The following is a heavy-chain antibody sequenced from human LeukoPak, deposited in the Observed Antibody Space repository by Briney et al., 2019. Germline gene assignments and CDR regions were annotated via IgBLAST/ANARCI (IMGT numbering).Heavy chain of an antibody. CDR1: GGSISSYY. CDR2: IHYSGST. J-gene: IGHJ5*02. V-gene: IGHV4-59*01. D-gene: IGHD3-10*01. Sequence: SETLSLTCTVSGGSISSYYWSWIRQPPGKGLEWIGYIHYSGSTNYNPSLKSRVTISVDTSKNQFSLKLTSVTAADTAVYYCARKGEHYYDSGKLWPAWFDLWGRGTLVTVSS. CDR3: ARKGEHYYDSGKLWPAWFDL.